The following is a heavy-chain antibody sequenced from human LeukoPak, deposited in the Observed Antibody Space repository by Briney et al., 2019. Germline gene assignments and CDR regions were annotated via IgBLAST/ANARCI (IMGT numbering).Heavy chain of an antibody. D-gene: IGHD3-22*01. J-gene: IGHJ4*02. CDR2: IIPIFRTA. CDR1: GGSLRSFA. CDR3: ARALRYYSDSSGYAFDY. V-gene: IGHV1-69*13. Sequence: SVKVSCKASGGSLRSFAISWVRQAPGQGLEWMGGIIPIFRTANYAQKFQGRVTITADESTSTAYMELSSLRSEDTAVYYCARALRYYSDSSGYAFDYWGQGTLVTVSS.